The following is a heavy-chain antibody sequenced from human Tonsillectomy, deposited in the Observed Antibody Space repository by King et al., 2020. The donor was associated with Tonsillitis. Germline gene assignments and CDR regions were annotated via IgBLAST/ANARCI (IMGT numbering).Heavy chain of an antibody. J-gene: IGHJ4*02. CDR2: INHSGST. CDR3: ARRRKRTTVTTFDY. CDR1: GGSFSGYY. Sequence: VQLQQWGAGLLKPSETLSLTCAVYGGSFSGYYCSWIRQPPGKGLEWIGEINHSGSTNYNPSLKSRVTISVDTSKNQFSLKLSSVTAADTAVYYCARRRKRTTVTTFDYWGQGTLVTVSS. D-gene: IGHD4-11*01. V-gene: IGHV4-34*01.